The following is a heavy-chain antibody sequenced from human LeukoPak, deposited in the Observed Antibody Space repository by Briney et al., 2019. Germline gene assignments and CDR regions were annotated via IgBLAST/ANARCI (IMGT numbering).Heavy chain of an antibody. D-gene: IGHD6-6*01. CDR1: GGTFSSYA. J-gene: IGHJ6*03. CDR2: IIPIFGTA. Sequence: GASVKVSCKASGGTFSSYAISWVRQAPGQGLEWMGGIIPIFGTANYAQKFQGRVTITTDGSTSTAYMELSSLRSEDTAVYYCASSSIAASFDVYYYYMDVWGKGTTVTVSS. V-gene: IGHV1-69*05. CDR3: ASSSIAASFDVYYYYMDV.